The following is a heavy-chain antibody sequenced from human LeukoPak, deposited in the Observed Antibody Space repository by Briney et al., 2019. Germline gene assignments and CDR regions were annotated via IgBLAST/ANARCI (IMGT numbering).Heavy chain of an antibody. Sequence: ASGKVSCKASGYTFTSYYMRWVRQAPGQGLEWMGIINPSGGSTSYAQKFQGRVTMTRDMSTSTVYMELSSLRSEDTAVYYCARAGSYYDILTGYPIYYYMDVWGKGTTVTVSS. V-gene: IGHV1-46*01. D-gene: IGHD3-9*01. CDR2: INPSGGST. CDR1: GYTFTSYY. CDR3: ARAGSYYDILTGYPIYYYMDV. J-gene: IGHJ6*03.